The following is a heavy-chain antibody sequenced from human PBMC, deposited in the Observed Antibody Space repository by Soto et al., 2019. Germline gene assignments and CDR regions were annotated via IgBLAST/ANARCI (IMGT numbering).Heavy chain of an antibody. J-gene: IGHJ4*02. CDR1: GGSISRSNYY. CDR2: FYYSGST. CDR3: TFILWSEESPFIL. D-gene: IGHD3-10*01. V-gene: IGHV4-39*01. Sequence: QLQLQESGPGLVKPSETLSLICTVSGGSISRSNYYWAWIRQPPGKGLVWIRRFYYSGSTYYYPSLKRRFTTSIDTSKHQFALKLSSMTAADTSVYYCTFILWSEESPFILWGQGSLITVSP.